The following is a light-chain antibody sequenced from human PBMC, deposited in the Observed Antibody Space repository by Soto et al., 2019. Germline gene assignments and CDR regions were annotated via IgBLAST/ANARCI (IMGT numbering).Light chain of an antibody. V-gene: IGLV2-14*01. J-gene: IGLJ1*01. CDR3: SSYTTSSTYV. CDR1: SSDVGGYNY. Sequence: QPASVSGSPGQSITISCTGTSSDVGGYNYVSWYQQHPGKAPKLMIYDVSNRPTGVSNRFSGSKSGNTASLTISGLQAEDEADYYCSSYTTSSTYVFGTGTKLTVL. CDR2: DVS.